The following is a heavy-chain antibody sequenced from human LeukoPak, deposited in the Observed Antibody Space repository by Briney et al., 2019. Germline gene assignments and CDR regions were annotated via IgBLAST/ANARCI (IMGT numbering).Heavy chain of an antibody. D-gene: IGHD3-22*01. CDR1: GFIIHNFG. V-gene: IGHV3-33*01. Sequence: HSGGSLRLSCTASGFIIHNFGMHWVRQPPGKGLEWLAVMFYDGNNKYYADSVKGRFTISRDISTNTLYLQMDSLRPDDTAVYFCARSRGYWGRLDDHWGQGTLVTVSS. CDR2: MFYDGNNK. CDR3: ARSRGYWGRLDDH. J-gene: IGHJ4*02.